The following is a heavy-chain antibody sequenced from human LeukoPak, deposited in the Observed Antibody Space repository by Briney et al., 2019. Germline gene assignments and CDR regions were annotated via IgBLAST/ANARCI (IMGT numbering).Heavy chain of an antibody. V-gene: IGHV5-51*01. CDR1: GYSFTSYW. Sequence: NHGESLKISCKGSGYSFTSYWIGWVRLMPGKGLEWMGIIYPGDSDTRYSPSFQGQVTISADKSISTAYLQWSSLKASDTAMYYCARRPMGYGDLGAAFDIWGQGTMVTVSA. CDR3: ARRPMGYGDLGAAFDI. D-gene: IGHD4-17*01. CDR2: IYPGDSDT. J-gene: IGHJ3*02.